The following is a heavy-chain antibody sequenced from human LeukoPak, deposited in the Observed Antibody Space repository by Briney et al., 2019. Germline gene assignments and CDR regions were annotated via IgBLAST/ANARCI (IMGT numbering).Heavy chain of an antibody. CDR1: GFTVSSNY. CDR2: IYSGGST. J-gene: IGHJ4*02. D-gene: IGHD3-9*01. V-gene: IGHV3-53*01. CDR3: ASNDILTGSY. Sequence: GGSLRLSCAASGFTVSSNYMSWVRQAPGKGLEWVSDIYSGGSTYYADSVKGRFTISRDNSKNTLYLQMKSLRAEDTAVYYCASNDILTGSYWGQGTLVTVSS.